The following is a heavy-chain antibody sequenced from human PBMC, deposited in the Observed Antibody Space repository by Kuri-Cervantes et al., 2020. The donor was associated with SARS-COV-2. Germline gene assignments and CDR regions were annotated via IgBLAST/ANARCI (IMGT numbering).Heavy chain of an antibody. J-gene: IGHJ6*03. CDR2: ISGSGSYI. Sequence: GGSLRLSCGASGFTFKTYTMNWVRQAPGKALQWISSISGSGSYIYYADSLRGRFTISRDDAQNSLYLQVNSLRAEDTAVYFCARVAGEGPIYYYYMDVWGKGTTVTVSS. V-gene: IGHV3-21*01. CDR1: GFTFKTYT. CDR3: ARVAGEGPIYYYYMDV. D-gene: IGHD2-21*01.